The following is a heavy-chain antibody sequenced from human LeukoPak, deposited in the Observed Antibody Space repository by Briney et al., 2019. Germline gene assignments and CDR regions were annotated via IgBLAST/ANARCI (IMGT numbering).Heavy chain of an antibody. J-gene: IGHJ6*02. D-gene: IGHD2-15*01. V-gene: IGHV5-51*01. CDR2: IYPGDSDT. Sequence: GASLKISCKGFGSSFTSYWIGWVRQLPGKGLEWMGIIYPGDSDTRYSPSFQGQVTISADKSISTAYLQWSSLKASDTAMYYCARTLAHCSGGSCYSYYYYGMDVWGQGTTVTVSS. CDR1: GSSFTSYW. CDR3: ARTLAHCSGGSCYSYYYYGMDV.